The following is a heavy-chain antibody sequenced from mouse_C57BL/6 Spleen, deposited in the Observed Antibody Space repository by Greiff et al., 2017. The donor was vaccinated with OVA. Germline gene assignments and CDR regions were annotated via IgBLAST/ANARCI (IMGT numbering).Heavy chain of an antibody. V-gene: IGHV1-52*01. Sequence: VQLQQPGAELVRPGSSVKLSCKASGYTFTSYWMHWVKQRPIQGLEWIGNIDPSDSETHYNQKFKDKATLTVDKSSSTAYMQLSSLTSEDSAVYYCARGIYYGNYVLYAMDYWGQGTSVTVSS. CDR1: GYTFTSYW. CDR3: ARGIYYGNYVLYAMDY. CDR2: IDPSDSET. J-gene: IGHJ4*01. D-gene: IGHD2-1*01.